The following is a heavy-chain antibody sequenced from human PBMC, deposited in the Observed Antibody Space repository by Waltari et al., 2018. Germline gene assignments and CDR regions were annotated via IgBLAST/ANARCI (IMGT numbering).Heavy chain of an antibody. J-gene: IGHJ5*02. Sequence: QVQLQESGPRLVKPSETLSLTCPVSGFPLGREYYWAWVRQSPGEGLVWIGSTYHSGSADYNPSLKGRVTISVDTSKNQFSLKLTSVTVADSGVYYCARLSPYTSSGDFFDPWGQGALVTVSS. V-gene: IGHV4-38-2*01. CDR3: ARLSPYTSSGDFFDP. D-gene: IGHD2-21*02. CDR1: GFPLGREYY. CDR2: TYHSGSA.